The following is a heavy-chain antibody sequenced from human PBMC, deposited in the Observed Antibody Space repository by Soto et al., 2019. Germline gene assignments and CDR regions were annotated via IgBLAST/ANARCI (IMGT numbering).Heavy chain of an antibody. CDR3: ARDMTTVTWAYYYYGMDV. J-gene: IGHJ6*02. V-gene: IGHV3-21*01. D-gene: IGHD4-4*01. Sequence: PGGSLRLSCAASGFTFSSHSMNWVRQAPGKRLEWVSSISSSSSYIYYADSVKGRFTISRDNAKNSLYLQMNSLRAEDTAVYYCARDMTTVTWAYYYYGMDVWGQGTTVTVSS. CDR2: ISSSSSYI. CDR1: GFTFSSHS.